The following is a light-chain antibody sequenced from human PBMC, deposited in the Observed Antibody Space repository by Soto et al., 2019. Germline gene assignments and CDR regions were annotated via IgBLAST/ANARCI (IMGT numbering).Light chain of an antibody. CDR1: QSISSY. CDR3: QQSSTTLT. V-gene: IGKV1-39*01. CDR2: DAS. J-gene: IGKJ3*01. Sequence: DIQKTQSQSSLCASVGECVTITCRASQSISSYLDWYQQKPGKAPKLLIYDASSLHRGVPSMFMGRRSGTDFPLTISILPPDYFATYYCQQSSTTLTFGSETKVD.